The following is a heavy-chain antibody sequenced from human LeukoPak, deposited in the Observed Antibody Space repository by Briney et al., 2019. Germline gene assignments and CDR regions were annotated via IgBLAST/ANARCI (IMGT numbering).Heavy chain of an antibody. J-gene: IGHJ3*02. CDR2: ISGSGGGT. CDR1: GFTFSSDA. V-gene: IGHV3-23*01. Sequence: GGSLRLSCAASGFTFSSDAMGWVRQAPGNGLEWVSAISGSGGGTYYADSVKGLFTISRDNSKNTLSLQMNSLRAEDTAVFYCARSIYGSGSYYAFDIWGQGTMVTVSS. CDR3: ARSIYGSGSYYAFDI. D-gene: IGHD3-10*01.